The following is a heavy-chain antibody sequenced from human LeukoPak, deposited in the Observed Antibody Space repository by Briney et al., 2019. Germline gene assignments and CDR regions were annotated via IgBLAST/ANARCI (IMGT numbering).Heavy chain of an antibody. CDR1: GSTFSSYG. J-gene: IGHJ4*02. CDR2: ISYDGSNK. V-gene: IGHV3-30*18. Sequence: PGGSLRLSCAASGSTFSSYGMHWVRQAPGKGLEWVAVISYDGSNKYYADSVKGRFTISRDNSKNTLYLQMNSLRAEDTAVYYCAKDTSTISVSGTCFDYWGQGTLVTVSS. D-gene: IGHD6-19*01. CDR3: AKDTSTISVSGTCFDY.